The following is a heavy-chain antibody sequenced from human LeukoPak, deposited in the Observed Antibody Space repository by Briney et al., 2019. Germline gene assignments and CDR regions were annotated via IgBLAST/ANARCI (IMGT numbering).Heavy chain of an antibody. CDR1: GGSISSSNW. Sequence: PSETLSLTCAVSGGSISSSNWWSWVRQPPGKGLEWIGEIYHSGSTNYNPSLKSRVTISVDKSKNQFSLKLSSVTAADTAVYYCASLVGESGPPDYWGQGTLVTVSS. CDR3: ASLVGESGPPDY. CDR2: IYHSGST. V-gene: IGHV4-4*02. J-gene: IGHJ4*02. D-gene: IGHD2-8*02.